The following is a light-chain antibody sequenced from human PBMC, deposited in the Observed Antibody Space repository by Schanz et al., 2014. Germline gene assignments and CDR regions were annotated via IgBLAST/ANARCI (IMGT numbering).Light chain of an antibody. Sequence: QSVLTQPASVSGSPGQSITVSCTGTSSDVGAYNYVSWFQHHPGKAPKLMIYGVSNRPSGVSTRFSGSKSANTASLTISGLQAEDEADYYCSSYTSDNTWVFGGGTKLTVL. CDR2: GVS. CDR3: SSYTSDNTWV. J-gene: IGLJ3*02. CDR1: SSDVGAYNY. V-gene: IGLV2-14*03.